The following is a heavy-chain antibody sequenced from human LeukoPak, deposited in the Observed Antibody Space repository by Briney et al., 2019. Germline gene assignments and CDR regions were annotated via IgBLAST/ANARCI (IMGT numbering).Heavy chain of an antibody. CDR1: GGSFSGYY. D-gene: IGHD5-12*01. Sequence: SETLSLTCAVSGGSFSGYYWSWIRQPPGKGLEWIGEINHSGSTNYNPSLKSRVTISVDTSKNQFSLKLSSVTAADTAVYYCARRVIVATTSPYYFDYWGQGTLVTVSS. CDR3: ARRVIVATTSPYYFDY. J-gene: IGHJ4*02. V-gene: IGHV4-34*01. CDR2: INHSGST.